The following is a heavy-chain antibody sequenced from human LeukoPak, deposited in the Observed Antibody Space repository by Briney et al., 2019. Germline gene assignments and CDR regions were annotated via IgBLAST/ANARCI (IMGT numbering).Heavy chain of an antibody. V-gene: IGHV4-31*03. CDR1: GGSISSGDYY. CDR3: ARESETTLGGYYYGMDV. J-gene: IGHJ6*02. D-gene: IGHD3-16*01. CDR2: IHYSGST. Sequence: SETLSLTCTVSGGSISSGDYYWSWIRQHPGKGLEWIGYIHYSGSTYYNPSLKSRVTISVDTSKNQFSLKLSSVTAADTAVYYCARESETTLGGYYYGMDVWGQGTTVTVSS.